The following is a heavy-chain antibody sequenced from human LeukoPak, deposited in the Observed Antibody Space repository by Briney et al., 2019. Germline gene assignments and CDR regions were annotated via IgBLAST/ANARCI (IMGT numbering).Heavy chain of an antibody. J-gene: IGHJ4*02. CDR3: ARGPLGYCSSISCYVYHY. V-gene: IGHV4-34*01. D-gene: IGHD2-2*01. CDR1: GGSFSGYY. CDR2: INHSGST. Sequence: PSETLSLTCAVYGGSFSGYYWSWIRQPPGKGLEWIGEINHSGSTNYNPSLKSRVTISVDTSKNQFSLKLSSVTAADTAVYYCARGPLGYCSSISCYVYHYWGQGTLVTVSS.